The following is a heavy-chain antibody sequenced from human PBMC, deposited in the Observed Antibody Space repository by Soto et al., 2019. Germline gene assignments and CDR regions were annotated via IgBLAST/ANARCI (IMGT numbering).Heavy chain of an antibody. J-gene: IGHJ5*01. Sequence: QVQLVQSGGEVRKPGTSVKVSCRASGVIFSDYAISWVRQAPGQGLEWVGGIVPKYGTAKYARKFEDRFTLTADELSSTVYMEMNGLRSEDTALYYGARDMLSSLVVETPHLFESWGQGTRLTVSS. D-gene: IGHD2-21*01. V-gene: IGHV1-69*12. CDR1: GVIFSDYA. CDR2: IVPKYGTA. CDR3: ARDMLSSLVVETPHLFES.